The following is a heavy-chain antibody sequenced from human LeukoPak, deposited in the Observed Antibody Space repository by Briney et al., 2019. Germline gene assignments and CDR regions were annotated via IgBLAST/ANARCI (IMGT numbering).Heavy chain of an antibody. D-gene: IGHD1-26*01. J-gene: IGHJ5*02. CDR2: INPNSGGT. Sequence: ASVKVSCKASGYSFTSFAISWVRQAPGQGLEWVGWINPNSGGTNYAQKFQGRVTMTRDTSISTAYMELSRLRSDDTAVYYCARGVVRGSRGQYLFDPWGQGTLVTVSS. V-gene: IGHV1-2*02. CDR1: GYSFTSFA. CDR3: ARGVVRGSRGQYLFDP.